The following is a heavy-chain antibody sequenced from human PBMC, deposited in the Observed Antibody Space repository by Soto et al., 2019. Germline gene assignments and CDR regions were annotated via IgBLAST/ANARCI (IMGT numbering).Heavy chain of an antibody. CDR2: ISAYNGNT. J-gene: IGHJ3*02. CDR1: GYTFINYG. D-gene: IGHD1-7*01. CDR3: ARDGITGTNAFDI. V-gene: IGHV1-18*01. Sequence: ASVKVSCKASGYTFINYGISWVLQAPGQGLEWMGWISAYNGNTNYAQKLQGRVTMTTDTSTSTAHMELRSLRSDDTAVYYCARDGITGTNAFDIWGQGTMVTVSS.